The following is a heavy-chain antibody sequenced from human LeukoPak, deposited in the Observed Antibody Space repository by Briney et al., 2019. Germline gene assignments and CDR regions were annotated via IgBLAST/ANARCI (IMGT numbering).Heavy chain of an antibody. D-gene: IGHD6-19*01. CDR2: VKQDGSVE. J-gene: IGHJ3*01. CDR1: GFTLSNYW. V-gene: IGHV3-7*04. Sequence: GESLRLSCAASGFTLSNYWMAWVRQAPGKGPEWVASVKQDGSVEHYVDSVRGRFIISRDNGKNSVFLQMNSLRAEDTAVYYCARDRFSGFDVWGQGTMVTVSS. CDR3: ARDRFSGFDV.